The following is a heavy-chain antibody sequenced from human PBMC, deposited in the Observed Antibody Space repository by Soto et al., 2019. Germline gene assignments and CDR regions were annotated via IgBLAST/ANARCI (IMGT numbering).Heavy chain of an antibody. CDR2: ISAYNGNT. V-gene: IGHV1-18*01. CDR1: GYTFTSYG. Sequence: QLQLVQSGAEVKKPGASVKVSCKASGYTFTSYGISWVRQAPGQGLEWMGWISAYNGNTNYAQKLQGRVTMTTDTSTSTAYMELRSLRSDDTAVYYCARLGYCSGGSCYHYYYYGMDVWGQGTTVTVSS. J-gene: IGHJ6*02. CDR3: ARLGYCSGGSCYHYYYYGMDV. D-gene: IGHD2-15*01.